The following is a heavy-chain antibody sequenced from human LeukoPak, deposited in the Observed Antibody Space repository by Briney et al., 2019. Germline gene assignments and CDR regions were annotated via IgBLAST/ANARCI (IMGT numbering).Heavy chain of an antibody. CDR1: GYTFTSYG. J-gene: IGHJ5*02. D-gene: IGHD3-22*01. V-gene: IGHV1-18*01. Sequence: ASVKVSCKASGYTFTSYGISWVRQAPGQGLEWMGWISAYNGNTNYAQKLQGRVTMTTDTSTSTAYMELRSLRSDDTAVYYCARAAKITMIVVDRGNWFDPWGQGTLVTVSS. CDR3: ARAAKITMIVVDRGNWFDP. CDR2: ISAYNGNT.